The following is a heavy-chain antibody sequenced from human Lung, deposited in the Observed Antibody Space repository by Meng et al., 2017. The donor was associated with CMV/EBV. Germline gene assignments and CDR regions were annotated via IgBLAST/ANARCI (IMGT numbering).Heavy chain of an antibody. V-gene: IGHV3-48*03. CDR2: INDATNNK. J-gene: IGHJ4*02. Sequence: GESLKISCAASEFTFSLFEMNWVRQAPGKGLEWISYINDATNNKYYADSVKGRFTISRDNAQNSLYLQMSSLRADDTAVYFCARTPRGYSYGYSAYYVDYWGQGTLVTFSS. CDR3: ARTPRGYSYGYSAYYVDY. D-gene: IGHD5-18*01. CDR1: EFTFSLFE.